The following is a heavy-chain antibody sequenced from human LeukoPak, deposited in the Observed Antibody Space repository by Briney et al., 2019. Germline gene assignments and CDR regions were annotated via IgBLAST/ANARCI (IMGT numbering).Heavy chain of an antibody. Sequence: GGSLRLSCAASGFTFSSYAMSWVRQAPGKGLEWVSAISGSGGSTYYADSVKGRFTISRDNSKNTLYLQMNSPRAEDTAVYYCAKDRPIAVAGYYFDYWGQGTLVTVSS. CDR3: AKDRPIAVAGYYFDY. CDR2: ISGSGGST. D-gene: IGHD6-19*01. CDR1: GFTFSSYA. V-gene: IGHV3-23*01. J-gene: IGHJ4*02.